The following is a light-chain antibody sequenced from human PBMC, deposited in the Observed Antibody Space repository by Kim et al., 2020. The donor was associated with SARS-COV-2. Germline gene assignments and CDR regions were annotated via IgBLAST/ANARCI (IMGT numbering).Light chain of an antibody. CDR1: SANSGSNY. CDR2: RND. CDR3: AAWDDSLSGRV. Sequence: GQRVNISCSGSSANSGSNYVYWYQQLPGTAPKALIYRNDQRPSGVPDRFSGSKSGTSASLAISGLRSDDEAHYYCAAWDDSLSGRVFGGGTQLTVL. V-gene: IGLV1-47*01. J-gene: IGLJ2*01.